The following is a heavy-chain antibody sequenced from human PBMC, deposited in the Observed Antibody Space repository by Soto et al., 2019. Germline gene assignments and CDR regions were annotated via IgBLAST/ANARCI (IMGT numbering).Heavy chain of an antibody. V-gene: IGHV1-18*01. CDR1: GYTCTSYG. D-gene: IGHD2-21*02. CDR3: ATQACGGDCSTYYYYYGIDV. CDR2: ISAYNGNT. Sequence: QVPLVQSGAEVKKPGASVKVSCKSSGYTCTSYGIIWVRQAPGQGLEWMGWISAYNGNTNYAQKLQGRVTMTTDTSTSTAYMELRSLRSDDTAVYYCATQACGGDCSTYYYYYGIDVWGQGTTVTVSS. J-gene: IGHJ6*02.